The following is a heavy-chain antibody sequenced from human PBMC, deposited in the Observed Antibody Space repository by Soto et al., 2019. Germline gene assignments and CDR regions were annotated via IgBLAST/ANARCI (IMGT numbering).Heavy chain of an antibody. CDR3: AKDNGYSSGWKDY. J-gene: IGHJ4*02. V-gene: IGHV3-23*01. D-gene: IGHD6-19*01. CDR1: GFTFSTYA. Sequence: EVQLLESGGGLVQPGGSLRLSCAASGFTFSTYAISWVLQAPGKGLEWVSAISGSGGSTYYADSVKGRFTISRDNSKNTLYLQMNSLRAEDTAVYYCAKDNGYSSGWKDYWGQGTLVTVSS. CDR2: ISGSGGST.